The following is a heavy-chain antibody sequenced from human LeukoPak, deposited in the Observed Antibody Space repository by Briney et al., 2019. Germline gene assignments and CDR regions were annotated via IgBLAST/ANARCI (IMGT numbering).Heavy chain of an antibody. Sequence: GGSLRLSCAASGFTVSSNYMSWVRQAPGKGLEWVSVIYSGGSTYYADSVKGRFTISRDNSKNTLYLQMNSLRAEDTAVYYCARGKFDWLPNNWFDLGAREPWSPSPQ. D-gene: IGHD3-9*01. V-gene: IGHV3-53*01. J-gene: IGHJ5*02. CDR1: GFTVSSNY. CDR2: IYSGGST. CDR3: ARGKFDWLPNNWFDL.